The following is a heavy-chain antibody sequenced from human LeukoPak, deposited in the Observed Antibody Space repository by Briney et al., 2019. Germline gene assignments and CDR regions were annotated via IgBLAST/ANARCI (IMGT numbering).Heavy chain of an antibody. CDR1: GYRITSYW. CDR2: IHPGDSET. V-gene: IGHV5-51*01. Sequence: GESLKISCKASGYRITSYWIGWVRQMPGKGVEGMVIIHPGDSETRYSPSFQGQVTISAGNSISTPYLQWSGLKASDTAMYYCARRLGATEPYFDFWGQGALVTVSS. D-gene: IGHD1-26*01. CDR3: ARRLGATEPYFDF. J-gene: IGHJ4*02.